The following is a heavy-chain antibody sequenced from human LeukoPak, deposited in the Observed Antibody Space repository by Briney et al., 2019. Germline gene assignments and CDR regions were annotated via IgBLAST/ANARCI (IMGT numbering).Heavy chain of an antibody. V-gene: IGHV4-4*07. J-gene: IGHJ2*01. CDR3: ARDLYSYGYNWYFDL. CDR1: GGSISSYY. Sequence: SEALSLTCTVSGGSISSYYWSWIWQPAGKGLEWIGRIYTSGSTNYNPSLKSRVTMSVDTSKNQFSLKLSSVTAADTAVYYCARDLYSYGYNWYFDLWGRGTLVTVSS. CDR2: IYTSGST. D-gene: IGHD5-18*01.